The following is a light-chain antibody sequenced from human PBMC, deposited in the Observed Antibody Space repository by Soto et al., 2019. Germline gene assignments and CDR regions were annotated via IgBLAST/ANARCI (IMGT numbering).Light chain of an antibody. J-gene: IGKJ3*01. CDR2: AAS. V-gene: IGKV1-9*01. CDR1: RGISSS. Sequence: DIQLTQSPSFLSASVGDRVTITCRASRGISSSLAWYQQKPGKAPKLLIYAASTLQSGVPPRFSGSGSETEFTLTISRLQAEDLATYYFQQLNGYPLFGPGTKVDIK. CDR3: QQLNGYPL.